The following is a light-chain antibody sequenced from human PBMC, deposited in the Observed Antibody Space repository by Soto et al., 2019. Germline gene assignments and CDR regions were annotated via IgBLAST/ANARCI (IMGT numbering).Light chain of an antibody. Sequence: ETVLTQSPGTLSLSPGERASLSCRASQSISGRYLAWYQQKPGQAPRLLIYDASSRATGIPDRFSGSGSGTDFMLTISSLEPDAVALYYCQQYGSSPLSFGGGTKVEIK. CDR3: QQYGSSPLS. V-gene: IGKV3-20*01. CDR2: DAS. CDR1: QSISGRY. J-gene: IGKJ4*01.